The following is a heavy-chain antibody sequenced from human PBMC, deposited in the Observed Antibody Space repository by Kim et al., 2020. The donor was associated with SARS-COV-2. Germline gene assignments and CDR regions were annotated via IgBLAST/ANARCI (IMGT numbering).Heavy chain of an antibody. J-gene: IGHJ1*01. V-gene: IGHV4-34*01. D-gene: IGHD6-13*01. Sequence: SETLSLTCAVYGGSFSGYYWSWIRQPPGKGLEWIGEINHSGSTNYNPSLKSRVTISVDTSKNQFSLKLSSVTAADTAVYYCARGRVWIAAAHTEYFQHWGQGTLVTVSS. CDR3: ARGRVWIAAAHTEYFQH. CDR1: GGSFSGYY. CDR2: INHSGST.